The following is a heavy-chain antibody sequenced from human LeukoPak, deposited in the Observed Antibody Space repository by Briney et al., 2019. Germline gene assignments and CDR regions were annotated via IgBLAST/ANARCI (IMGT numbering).Heavy chain of an antibody. Sequence: PGGSLRLSCVASGFTLSIYWMSWVRQAPRKGGEWVANIKQDRSEKDYVDSVKGRFTISRDNAKNSLYPQMNSLRAEDTAVYYCARGYGGYVNFDYWGQGTLVTVSS. D-gene: IGHD5-12*01. V-gene: IGHV3-7*01. CDR2: IKQDRSEK. CDR1: GFTLSIYW. J-gene: IGHJ4*02. CDR3: ARGYGGYVNFDY.